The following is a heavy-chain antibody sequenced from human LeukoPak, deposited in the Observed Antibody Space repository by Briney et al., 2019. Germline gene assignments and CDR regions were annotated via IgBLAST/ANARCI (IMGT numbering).Heavy chain of an antibody. CDR3: ATAFAGNLVDD. V-gene: IGHV1-24*01. Sequence: ASVKVSCKASGYTFTSYGISWVRQAPGQGLEWMGSFALEDGEKVYAQKFQGRVIMTEDTSTDTAYMELSSLRSEDTAVYYCATAFAGNLVDDWGQGTLVTVSS. J-gene: IGHJ4*02. CDR1: GYTFTSYG. D-gene: IGHD1-14*01. CDR2: FALEDGEK.